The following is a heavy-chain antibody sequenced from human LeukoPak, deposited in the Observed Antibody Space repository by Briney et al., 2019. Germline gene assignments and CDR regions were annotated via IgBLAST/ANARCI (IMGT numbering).Heavy chain of an antibody. CDR3: ARAQVQRCSSTSCYHWFDP. CDR1: GGSFSGYY. Sequence: KPSETLSLTCAVYGGSFSGYYWSWIRQPPGKGLEWIGEINHSGSTNYNPSLKSRVTISVDTSKNQFSLKLSSVTAADTAVYYCARAQVQRCSSTSCYHWFDPWGQGTLVTVSS. J-gene: IGHJ5*02. CDR2: INHSGST. V-gene: IGHV4-34*01. D-gene: IGHD2-2*01.